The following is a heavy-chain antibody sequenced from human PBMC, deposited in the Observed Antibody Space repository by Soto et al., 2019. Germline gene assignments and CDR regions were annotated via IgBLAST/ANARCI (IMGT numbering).Heavy chain of an antibody. V-gene: IGHV1-69*02. CDR2: IIPILGIA. CDR1: GGTFSSYT. CDR3: AVGPYSGSYQYYYYYGMDV. J-gene: IGHJ6*02. D-gene: IGHD1-26*01. Sequence: QVQLVQSGAEVKKPGSSVKVSCKASGGTFSSYTISWVRQAPGQGLEWMGRIIPILGIANYAQKFQGRVTITADKSTSTACMELSSLRSEDTAVYYCAVGPYSGSYQYYYYYGMDVWGQGTTVTVSS.